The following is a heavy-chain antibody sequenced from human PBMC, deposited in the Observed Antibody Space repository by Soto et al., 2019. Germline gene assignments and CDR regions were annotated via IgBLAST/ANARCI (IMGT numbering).Heavy chain of an antibody. CDR3: ARDKGRRDGYNY. CDR2: IYYSGST. V-gene: IGHV4-59*01. J-gene: IGHJ4*02. CDR1: GGSISSYY. D-gene: IGHD5-12*01. Sequence: PSETLSLTCTVSGGSISSYYWSWIRQPPGKGLEWIGYIYYSGSTNYNPSLKSRVTISVDTSKNQFSLKLSSVTAADTAVYYCARDKGRRDGYNYWGQGTLVTVSS.